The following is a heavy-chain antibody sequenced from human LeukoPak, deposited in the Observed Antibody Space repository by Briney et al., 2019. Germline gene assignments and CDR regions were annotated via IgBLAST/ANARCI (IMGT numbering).Heavy chain of an antibody. CDR1: GGSISSSSYY. D-gene: IGHD3-3*01. CDR2: IYYSGST. CDR3: AREPVEVGRLRSGYYKGAFDI. J-gene: IGHJ3*02. Sequence: PSETLSLTCTVSGGSISSSSYYWGWIRQPPGKGLEWIGSIYYSGSTYYNPSLKSRVTISVDTSKNQFSLKLSSVTAADTAVYYCAREPVEVGRLRSGYYKGAFDIWGQGTMVTVSS. V-gene: IGHV4-39*07.